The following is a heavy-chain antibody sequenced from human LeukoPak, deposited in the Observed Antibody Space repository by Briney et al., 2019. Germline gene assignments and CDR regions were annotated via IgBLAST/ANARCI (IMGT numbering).Heavy chain of an antibody. V-gene: IGHV3-21*01. J-gene: IGHJ4*02. CDR2: ISSSSSYT. CDR3: ARDPIYGSGSYEGDY. CDR1: GFTFSSYT. D-gene: IGHD3-10*01. Sequence: RGSLRLSCAASGFTFSSYTMNWVRQAPGKGLEWVSSISSSSSYTYYADSVKGRFTISRDNAKNSLYLQMNSLRAEDTAVYYCARDPIYGSGSYEGDYWGQGTLVTVSS.